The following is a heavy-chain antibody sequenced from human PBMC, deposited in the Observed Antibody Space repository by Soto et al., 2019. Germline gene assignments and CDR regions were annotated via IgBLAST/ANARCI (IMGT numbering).Heavy chain of an antibody. J-gene: IGHJ6*02. V-gene: IGHV4-34*01. D-gene: IGHD3-3*01. CDR3: ARFKVFGVVIRDYYYGMDV. CDR1: GGSFSGYY. Sequence: PSETLSLTCAVYGGSFSGYYWSWIRQPPGKGLEWIGEINHSGSTNYNPSLKSRVTISVDTSKNQFSLKLSSVTAADTAVYYCARFKVFGVVIRDYYYGMDVWGQGTTVTVSS. CDR2: INHSGST.